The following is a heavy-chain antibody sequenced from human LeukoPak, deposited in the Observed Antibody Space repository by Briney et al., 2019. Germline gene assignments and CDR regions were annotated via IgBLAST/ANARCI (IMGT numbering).Heavy chain of an antibody. V-gene: IGHV4-34*01. CDR1: GGSFSGYY. CDR3: ARGVRGGLKSHFDY. CDR2: INHSGST. D-gene: IGHD5-24*01. Sequence: TSETLSLTCAVYGGSFSGYYWSWIRQPPGKGLEWIGEINHSGSTNYNPSLKSRVTISVDTSKNQFSLKLSSVTAADTAVYYCARGVRGGLKSHFDYGGQETRGPVSS. J-gene: IGHJ4*02.